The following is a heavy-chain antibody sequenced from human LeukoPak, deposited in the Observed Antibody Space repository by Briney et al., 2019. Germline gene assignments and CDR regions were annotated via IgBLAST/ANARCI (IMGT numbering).Heavy chain of an antibody. CDR2: IIPIFGTA. Sequence: ASVKVSCKASGGTISSYAISWVRQAPGQGLEWMGGIIPIFGTANYAQKFQGRVTITADESTSTAYMELSSLRSEDTAVYYCAILPSGTSYYYYGMDVWVQGTTVTVSS. CDR3: AILPSGTSYYYYGMDV. J-gene: IGHJ6*02. CDR1: GGTISSYA. V-gene: IGHV1-69*13. D-gene: IGHD6-19*01.